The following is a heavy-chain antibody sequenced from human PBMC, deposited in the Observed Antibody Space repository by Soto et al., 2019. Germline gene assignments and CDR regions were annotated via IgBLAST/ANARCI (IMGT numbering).Heavy chain of an antibody. CDR3: ARDAPREAYYYDRSGYYGGFDI. V-gene: IGHV1-18*01. Sequence: ASVKVSCKASGYSFTSYGISWVRQAPGKGLEWMGWISASNGNTNYIQKFQGRVTMTTDTSTSTAYMELRSLRSDDTAVYYCARDAPREAYYYDRSGYYGGFDIWGQGTMVTVSS. CDR2: ISASNGNT. D-gene: IGHD3-22*01. J-gene: IGHJ3*02. CDR1: GYSFTSYG.